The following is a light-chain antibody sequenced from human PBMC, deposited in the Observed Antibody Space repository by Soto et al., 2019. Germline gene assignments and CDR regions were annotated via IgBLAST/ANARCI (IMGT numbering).Light chain of an antibody. Sequence: EIVLTQSPGTLSLSPGERATLSCRASQSVSSSYLAWYQQKPGQAPRLLICGASSRATGIPDRFSGSGSGTDFTLIISRLEPEDFAVYYCQQYGSSPLTFGGGTKVEIK. CDR1: QSVSSSY. CDR2: GAS. J-gene: IGKJ4*01. CDR3: QQYGSSPLT. V-gene: IGKV3-20*01.